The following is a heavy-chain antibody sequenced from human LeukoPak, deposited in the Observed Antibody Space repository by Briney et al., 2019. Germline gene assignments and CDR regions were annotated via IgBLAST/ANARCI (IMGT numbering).Heavy chain of an antibody. D-gene: IGHD1-14*01. Sequence: SETLSLTCTVSGGSISSSSYYWGWIRQPPGKGLEWIGSIYYSGSTYYNPSLKSRVTISVDTSKNQFSLKLSSVTAADTAVYYCARGLNNRKSGRRFDVFEIWGQGTMVTVSS. V-gene: IGHV4-39*07. J-gene: IGHJ3*02. CDR3: ARGLNNRKSGRRFDVFEI. CDR1: GGSISSSSYY. CDR2: IYYSGST.